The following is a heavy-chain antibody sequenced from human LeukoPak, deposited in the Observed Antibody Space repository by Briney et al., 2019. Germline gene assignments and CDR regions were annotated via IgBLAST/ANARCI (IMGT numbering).Heavy chain of an antibody. Sequence: ASVKVSCKASGYTFTSYGISWVRQAPGQGLEWMGLISAYNGNTNYAQKLQGRVTMTTDTSTSTAYMELRSLRSDDTAVYYCARVRYDSSGYYCYDYWGQGTLVTVSS. V-gene: IGHV1-18*01. J-gene: IGHJ4*02. CDR2: ISAYNGNT. CDR1: GYTFTSYG. D-gene: IGHD3-22*01. CDR3: ARVRYDSSGYYCYDY.